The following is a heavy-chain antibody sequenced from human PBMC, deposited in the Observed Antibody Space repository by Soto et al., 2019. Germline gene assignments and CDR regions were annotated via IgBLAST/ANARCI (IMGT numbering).Heavy chain of an antibody. D-gene: IGHD2-8*01. CDR3: ARPLYPGYCTDGVCYSYDY. J-gene: IGHJ4*02. Sequence: EVQLVQSGPEMRKPGESLRISCQSFGYTFTAYWIAWVRQMPGKGLEWMGIIFPADSEIRYSPSFRGHVTISDDKSISTAYLQWSSLEASDTAMYYCARPLYPGYCTDGVCYSYDYWGQGTPVTVSS. CDR1: GYTFTAYW. CDR2: IFPADSEI. V-gene: IGHV5-51*01.